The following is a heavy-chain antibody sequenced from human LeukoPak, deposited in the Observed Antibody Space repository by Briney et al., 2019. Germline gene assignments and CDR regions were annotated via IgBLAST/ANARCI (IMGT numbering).Heavy chain of an antibody. CDR1: DASISGYY. V-gene: IGHV4-59*01. CDR2: IHFSGST. D-gene: IGHD1-26*01. J-gene: IGHJ4*02. CDR3: ARDLGGIYFDY. Sequence: SETLSLTCTVSDASISGYYWSWIRQPPGKGLEWIGSIHFSGSTNYNPSLRSRVTISVDTSKNQLSLKLSSVTAADTAVYYCARDLGGIYFDYWGQGTLVSVSS.